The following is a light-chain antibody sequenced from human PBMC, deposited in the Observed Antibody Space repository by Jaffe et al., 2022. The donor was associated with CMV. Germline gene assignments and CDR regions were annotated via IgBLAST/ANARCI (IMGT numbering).Light chain of an antibody. V-gene: IGKV1D-12*01. Sequence: DIQMTQSPSSVSESVGATVTITCRASQYISNWLSWYQRKPGEAPRLLIYSTSTLQSGVPSRFSGSGSGTDFILIINDLQPEDFATYYCQQADSFPWTFGQGTTV. CDR2: STS. CDR1: QYISNW. CDR3: QQADSFPWT. J-gene: IGKJ1*01.